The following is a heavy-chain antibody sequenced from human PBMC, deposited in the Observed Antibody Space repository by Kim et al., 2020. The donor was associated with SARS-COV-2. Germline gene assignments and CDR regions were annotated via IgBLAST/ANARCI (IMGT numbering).Heavy chain of an antibody. CDR3: ARSRANSNHDLRLDY. V-gene: IGHV4-34*01. CDR2: INHSGST. J-gene: IGHJ4*02. CDR1: GGSFSGYY. D-gene: IGHD4-4*01. Sequence: SETLSLTCAVYGGSFSGYYWSWIRQPPGKGLEWIGEINHSGSTNYNPSLKSRVTISVDTSKNQFSLKLSSVTAADTAVYYCARSRANSNHDLRLDYWGQGTLVTVSS.